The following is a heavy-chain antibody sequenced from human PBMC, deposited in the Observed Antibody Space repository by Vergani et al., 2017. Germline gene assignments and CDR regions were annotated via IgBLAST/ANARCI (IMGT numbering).Heavy chain of an antibody. Sequence: QVQLQESGPGLVKPSETLSLTCTVSGGSINTYYWSWIRQPPGKGLEWIGNIGYTGSTNYNPSLKSRVTISVDTSKNHFSLKLSSVTAADTAVYYCARDRWFDPWGQGTLVTVSS. V-gene: IGHV4-59*01. CDR2: IGYTGST. J-gene: IGHJ5*02. CDR1: GGSINTYY. CDR3: ARDRWFDP.